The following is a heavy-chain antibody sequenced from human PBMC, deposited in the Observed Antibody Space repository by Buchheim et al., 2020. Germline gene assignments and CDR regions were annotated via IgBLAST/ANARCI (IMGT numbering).Heavy chain of an antibody. CDR1: GFTFSSYG. CDR3: VIHDYGDYKDDY. D-gene: IGHD4-17*01. Sequence: QVQLVESGGGVVQPGRSLRLSCEASGFTFSSYGMHWVRQAPGKGLEWVAIIWHTGSDKFYADSVKGRFTISRDNSKNTLYLQMNSLRAEDTAIYYCVIHDYGDYKDDYWGQGTL. CDR2: IWHTGSDK. J-gene: IGHJ4*02. V-gene: IGHV3-33*01.